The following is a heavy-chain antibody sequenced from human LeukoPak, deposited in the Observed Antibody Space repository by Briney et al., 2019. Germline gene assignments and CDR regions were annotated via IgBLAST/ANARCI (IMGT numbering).Heavy chain of an antibody. V-gene: IGHV3-7*05. Sequence: GASLRLSCEASGFTFSNYWMNWVRQAPGKGLEWVANIKKDGSEKYYVDSVKGRFTISRDNAKNSLYLQMSSLRAEDTAVYYCAGGQGLVVGYWGQGTLVTVSS. J-gene: IGHJ4*02. CDR2: IKKDGSEK. CDR3: AGGQGLVVGY. D-gene: IGHD2-15*01. CDR1: GFTFSNYW.